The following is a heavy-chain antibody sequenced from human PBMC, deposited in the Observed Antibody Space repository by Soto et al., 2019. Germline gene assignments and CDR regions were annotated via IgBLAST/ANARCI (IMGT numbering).Heavy chain of an antibody. CDR2: IWYDGSNE. V-gene: IGHV3-33*01. J-gene: IGHJ4*02. Sequence: QVQLVESGGGVVQPGRSLRLSCAASGFSFSSYGMHWVRQAPGKGLEWVAVIWYDGSNEYYADSVKGRFSISRDNSKNTLFLQMSRLKVEDTALYYCATGHTAMANCFDYCGQGTLVTVSP. D-gene: IGHD5-18*01. CDR3: ATGHTAMANCFDY. CDR1: GFSFSSYG.